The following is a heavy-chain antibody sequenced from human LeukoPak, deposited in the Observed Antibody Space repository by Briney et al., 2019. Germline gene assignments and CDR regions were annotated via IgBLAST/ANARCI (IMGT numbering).Heavy chain of an antibody. V-gene: IGHV3-23*01. CDR1: GFNFNTYE. D-gene: IGHD3-22*01. CDR2: IRGSGGSN. J-gene: IGHJ4*02. Sequence: PGGSLRLSCAVSGFNFNTYEMNWVRQAPGNGLEWVSAIRGSGGSNDYADSGKGRFTISRENSKKKLYLQMNSLRAEDTAEYYFAKYLYHNSEQRFDFHYWGQRALATLPP. CDR3: AKYLYHNSEQRFDFHY.